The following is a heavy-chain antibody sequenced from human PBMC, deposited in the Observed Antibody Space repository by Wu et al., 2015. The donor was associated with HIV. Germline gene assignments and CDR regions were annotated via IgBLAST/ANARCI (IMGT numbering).Heavy chain of an antibody. J-gene: IGHJ6*02. V-gene: IGHV4-59*01. CDR1: GGSINNYY. CDR3: ARDRRGHYDNRGGMDV. D-gene: IGHD3-22*01. Sequence: QVQLQESGPGLVKPSESLSLTCTVSGGSINNYYWSWIRQPPGKGLEWIGSIYYSGSTNYNPSLKSRVTISVDTSKNQFSLKVSSVTAADTAVYYCARDRRGHYDNRGGMDVWGQGTTVTVSS. CDR2: IYYSGST.